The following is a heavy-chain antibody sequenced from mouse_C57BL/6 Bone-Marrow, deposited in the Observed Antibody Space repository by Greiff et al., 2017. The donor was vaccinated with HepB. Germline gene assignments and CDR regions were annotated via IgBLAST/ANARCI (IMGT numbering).Heavy chain of an antibody. Sequence: EVKLQESGPGLVKPSQSLSLTCSVTGYSITSGYYWNWIRQFPGNKLEWMGYISYDGSNNYNPSLKNRISITRDTSKNQFFLKLNSVTTEDTATYYCAREDYSNDWYFDVWGTGTTVTVSS. CDR2: ISYDGSN. CDR1: GYSITSGYY. J-gene: IGHJ1*03. CDR3: AREDYSNDWYFDV. V-gene: IGHV3-6*01. D-gene: IGHD2-5*01.